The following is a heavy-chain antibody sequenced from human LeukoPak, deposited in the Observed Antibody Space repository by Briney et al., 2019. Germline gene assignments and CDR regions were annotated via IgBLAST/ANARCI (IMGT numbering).Heavy chain of an antibody. CDR2: IYYSGST. CDR1: GGSISSYY. CDR3: ARAGRLRGGVQFNY. D-gene: IGHD6-25*01. V-gene: IGHV4-59*01. Sequence: PSETLSLTCTVSGGSISSYYWSWIRQPPGKGLEWIGYIYYSGSTNYNPSLKSRATISVDTSKNQFSLKLSSVTAADTAVYYCARAGRLRGGVQFNYWGQGTLVTVSA. J-gene: IGHJ4*02.